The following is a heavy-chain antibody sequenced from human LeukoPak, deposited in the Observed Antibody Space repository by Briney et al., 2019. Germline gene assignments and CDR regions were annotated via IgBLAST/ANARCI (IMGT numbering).Heavy chain of an antibody. V-gene: IGHV1-8*01. J-gene: IGHJ5*02. CDR3: ARWNNWNNWFDP. CDR1: GYTFTSYD. Sequence: ASVKVSCKASGYTFTSYDINWVRQATGQGLEWMGWMNPNSGNTGYAQKFQGRVTITRNTSISTAYMELSSLRSEDTAVYYCARWNNWNNWFDPWGQGTLVTVSS. D-gene: IGHD1-1*01. CDR2: MNPNSGNT.